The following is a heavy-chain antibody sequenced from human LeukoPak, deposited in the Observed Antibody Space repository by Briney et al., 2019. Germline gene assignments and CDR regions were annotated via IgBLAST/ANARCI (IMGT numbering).Heavy chain of an antibody. V-gene: IGHV4-39*01. D-gene: IGHD4-17*01. Sequence: PSETLSLTCTVSGGSISNSNYYWGWIRQPPGKGLEWIGTIYYSGSTYYNPSLKSRVTISVDTSKNQFSVKLSSVTATDTAVYYCANYDYVDYTFDYWGQGTLVTVSP. CDR3: ANYDYVDYTFDY. J-gene: IGHJ4*02. CDR2: IYYSGST. CDR1: GGSISNSNYY.